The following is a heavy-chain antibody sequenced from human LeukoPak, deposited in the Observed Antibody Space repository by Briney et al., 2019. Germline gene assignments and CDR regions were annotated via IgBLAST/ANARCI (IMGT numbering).Heavy chain of an antibody. CDR3: ARGPYYYDSRPFQH. V-gene: IGHV4-34*01. CDR2: INHSGST. CDR1: GGSFSGYY. D-gene: IGHD3-22*01. Sequence: SETLSLTCAVYGGSFSGYYWSWIRQPPGKGLEWIGEINHSGSTNYNPSLKSRVTISVDTSKNQFSLKLSPVTAADTAVYYCARGPYYYDSRPFQHWGQGTLVTVSS. J-gene: IGHJ1*01.